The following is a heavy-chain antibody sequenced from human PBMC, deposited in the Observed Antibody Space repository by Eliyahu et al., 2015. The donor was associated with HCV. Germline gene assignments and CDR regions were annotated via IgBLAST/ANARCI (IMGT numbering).Heavy chain of an antibody. Sequence: EVQLLESGGGLVQPGGSLRLSCAASGFTFSNYAMSWVRQAPGKGLEWVSGITGSGGGTYYADSVKGRFTISRDNSENTQYLQMNNLRVEDTAVYYCAKESGITFFNGVDVWGQGTTVTVS. CDR2: ITGSGGGT. D-gene: IGHD3-3*01. V-gene: IGHV3-23*01. CDR3: AKESGITFFNGVDV. CDR1: GFTFSNYA. J-gene: IGHJ6*02.